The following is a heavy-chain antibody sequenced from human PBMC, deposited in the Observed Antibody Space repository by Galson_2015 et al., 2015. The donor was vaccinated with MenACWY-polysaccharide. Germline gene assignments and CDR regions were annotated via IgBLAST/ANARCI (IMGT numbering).Heavy chain of an antibody. CDR2: IKQDGSEK. D-gene: IGHD5-24*01. J-gene: IGHJ1*01. V-gene: IGHV3-7*01. CDR3: ATAPSLHVGQH. Sequence: SLRLSCAASGFTFSTYWMTWVRQAPGKGLEWVANIKQDGSEKYYVDSMKGRFTISRDNAENSLYLQMNSLRAEDTAVYYCATAPSLHVGQHWGQGTLVIVSS. CDR1: GFTFSTYW.